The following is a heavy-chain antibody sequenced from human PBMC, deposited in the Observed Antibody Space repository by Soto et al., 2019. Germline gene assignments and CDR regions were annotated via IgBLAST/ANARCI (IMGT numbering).Heavy chain of an antibody. J-gene: IGHJ6*03. Sequence: QVQLVQSGAEVKKPGSSVKVSCKASGGTFSSYTISWVRQAPGQGLEWMGRIIPILGIANYAQKLQGRVTITADKSTSTAYMELSSLRSEDTAVYYCARVKRDCSSTSCYADYYYYYMDVWGKGTTVTVSS. D-gene: IGHD2-2*01. V-gene: IGHV1-69*02. CDR1: GGTFSSYT. CDR2: IIPILGIA. CDR3: ARVKRDCSSTSCYADYYYYYMDV.